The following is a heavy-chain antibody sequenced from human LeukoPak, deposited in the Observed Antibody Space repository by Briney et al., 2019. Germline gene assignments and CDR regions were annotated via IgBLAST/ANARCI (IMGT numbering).Heavy chain of an antibody. V-gene: IGHV3-48*01. CDR1: GFTFSSYS. CDR2: ISGSSSTI. CDR3: ARDDQSGEYSSCWYRGFTFRRNDAFDI. D-gene: IGHD6-19*01. Sequence: GGSLRLSCAASGFTFSSYSMNWVRQAPGKGLEWVSYISGSSSTIYYADSVKGRFTISRDNSKNSLYLQMNRLRAEDTAVYYCARDDQSGEYSSCWYRGFTFRRNDAFDIWGQATMVTVSS. J-gene: IGHJ3*02.